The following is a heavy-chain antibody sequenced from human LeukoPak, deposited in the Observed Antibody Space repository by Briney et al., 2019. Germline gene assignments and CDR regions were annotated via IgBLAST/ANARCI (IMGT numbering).Heavy chain of an antibody. Sequence: GGSLRLSCAASGFTFSSYAMSWVRQAPGKGLEWVSAISGSGGSTYYADSVKGRFTISRDNSKNTLYLQMNSLRAEDTAVYYCGRVRTGNTGSPEYFEDWGQGTLVTVSS. CDR2: ISGSGGST. D-gene: IGHD5-12*01. V-gene: IGHV3-23*01. J-gene: IGHJ1*01. CDR1: GFTFSSYA. CDR3: GRVRTGNTGSPEYFED.